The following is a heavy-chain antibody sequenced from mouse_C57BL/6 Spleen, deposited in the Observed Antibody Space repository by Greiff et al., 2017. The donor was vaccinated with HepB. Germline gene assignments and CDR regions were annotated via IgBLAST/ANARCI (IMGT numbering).Heavy chain of an antibody. CDR1: GYTFTDYN. CDR3: SRVTTVVARDYFDY. CDR2: INPNNGGT. D-gene: IGHD1-1*01. V-gene: IGHV1-22*01. Sequence: EVQLQQSGPELVKPGASEKMSCKASGYTFTDYNMHWVKQSHGKSLEWIGYINPNNGGTSYNQKFKGKATLTVNKSSSTAYMELRSLTSEDSAVYYCSRVTTVVARDYFDYWGQGTTLTVSS. J-gene: IGHJ2*01.